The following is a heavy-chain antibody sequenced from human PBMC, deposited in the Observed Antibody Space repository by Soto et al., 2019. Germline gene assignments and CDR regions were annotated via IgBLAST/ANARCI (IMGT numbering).Heavy chain of an antibody. Sequence: QVQLVQSGAEVKRPGSSVKVSCKASGDTFNFYSINWVRQAPGVGLEWVWRVNPILSMSNYAQRFQGRVTMTADKSTSTAYMELRSLRSEDTAIYYCASSYGSGYRAFDYWGQGALVTVSS. D-gene: IGHD3-10*01. J-gene: IGHJ4*02. CDR1: GDTFNFYS. V-gene: IGHV1-69*02. CDR2: VNPILSMS. CDR3: ASSYGSGYRAFDY.